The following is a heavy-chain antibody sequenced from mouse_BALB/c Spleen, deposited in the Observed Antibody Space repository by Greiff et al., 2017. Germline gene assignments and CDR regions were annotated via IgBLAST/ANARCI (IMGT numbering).Heavy chain of an antibody. CDR2: IYPGGGYT. CDR3: ARGNGYDESAY. V-gene: IGHV1-63*02. CDR1: GYTFTNYW. Sequence: QVQLQQSGAELVRPGTSVKISCKASGYTFTNYWLGWVKQRPGHGLEWIGDIYPGGGYTNYNEKFKGKATLTADTSSSTAYMQLSSLTSEDSAVYFCARGNGYDESAYWGQGTLVTVSA. D-gene: IGHD2-2*01. J-gene: IGHJ3*01.